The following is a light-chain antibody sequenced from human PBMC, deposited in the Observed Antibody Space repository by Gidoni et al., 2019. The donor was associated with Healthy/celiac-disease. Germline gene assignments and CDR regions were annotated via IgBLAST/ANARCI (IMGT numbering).Light chain of an antibody. V-gene: IGKV1-5*03. CDR3: QQYNSYPWT. Sequence: DIQMTQSPSTLSASVGDRLTITCRASKSISSWVAWYQQKPGKAPKLLIYKASSLERGVPSRCSGSGSGTEFTLTISSLQPDDFATYYCQQYNSYPWTFGQGTKVEIK. CDR1: KSISSW. CDR2: KAS. J-gene: IGKJ1*01.